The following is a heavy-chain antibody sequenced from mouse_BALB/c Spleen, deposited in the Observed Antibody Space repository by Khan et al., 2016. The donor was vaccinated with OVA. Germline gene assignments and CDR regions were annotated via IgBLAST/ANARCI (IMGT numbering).Heavy chain of an antibody. CDR3: ARKNGSDFDY. J-gene: IGHJ2*01. V-gene: IGHV1-20*02. CDR1: GYSFNGYF. CDR2: INPHIGET. Sequence: EVELVESGPELVKPGASVKISCKASGYSFNGYFMNWVMQSHGKSLEWIGRINPHIGETLYNQKFKGKATLTVDESSSTAHMELRSLASEDSAVYYCARKNGSDFDYWGQGTTLTVSS. D-gene: IGHD1-1*01.